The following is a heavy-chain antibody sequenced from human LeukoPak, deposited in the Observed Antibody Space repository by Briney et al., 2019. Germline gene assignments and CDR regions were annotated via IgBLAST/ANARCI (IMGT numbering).Heavy chain of an antibody. D-gene: IGHD2-2*01. J-gene: IGHJ4*02. CDR3: TRGRYCSSTTCRGGAFDY. CDR1: GFTFSSYT. V-gene: IGHV3-48*04. CDR2: ISSSPTTI. Sequence: RSGGSLRLSCAASGFTFSSYTMNWVRQAPGKGLEWLSYISSSPTTIYYADSVKGRFTISRDGAKNSLYLQMNSLRAEDTALYYCTRGRYCSSTTCRGGAFDYWGQGTLVTVSS.